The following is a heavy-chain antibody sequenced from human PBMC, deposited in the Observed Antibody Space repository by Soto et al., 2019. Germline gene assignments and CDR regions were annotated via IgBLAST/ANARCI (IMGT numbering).Heavy chain of an antibody. CDR3: ATYYGSGSYFPDHYYNGMDV. CDR2: ISGSGGST. D-gene: IGHD3-10*01. V-gene: IGHV3-23*01. Sequence: GGSLRLSCAASGFTLSSYAMSWVRQAPGKGLEWVSAISGSGGSTYYADSVKGRFTISRDNAKNSLYLQMNSLRAEDTAVYYCATYYGSGSYFPDHYYNGMDVWGQGTTVTVSS. J-gene: IGHJ6*02. CDR1: GFTLSSYA.